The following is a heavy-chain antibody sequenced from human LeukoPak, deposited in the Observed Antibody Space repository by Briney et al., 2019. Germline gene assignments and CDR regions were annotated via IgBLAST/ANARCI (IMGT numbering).Heavy chain of an antibody. D-gene: IGHD3-16*01. Sequence: GGSLRLSCAASGFTFSSYAMSWVRQAPGKGLEWVSAISGSGGSTYYADSVKGRFTISRDNSKNTLYLQMNSLRAEDTAVYHXXXYRXIDDYVWGSWNYWGQGTLVTVSS. CDR2: ISGSGGST. CDR3: XXYRXIDDYVWGSWNY. CDR1: GFTFSSYA. J-gene: IGHJ4*02. V-gene: IGHV3-23*01.